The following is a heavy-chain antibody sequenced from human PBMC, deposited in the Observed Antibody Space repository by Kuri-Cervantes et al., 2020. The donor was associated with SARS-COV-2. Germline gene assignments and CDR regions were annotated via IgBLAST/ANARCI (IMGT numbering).Heavy chain of an antibody. CDR2: FDPEDGET. D-gene: IGHD4-23*01. CDR1: GYTLTELS. J-gene: IGHJ1*01. CDR3: ARGPPIITPRTIVKHEYFRH. Sequence: ASVKVSCKVSGYTLTELSMHWVRQAPGKGLEWMGGFDPEDGETIYAQKFQGRVTMTEDTSTDTAYMELSSLRSEDTAVYYCARGPPIITPRTIVKHEYFRHWGQGTLVTVSS. V-gene: IGHV1-24*01.